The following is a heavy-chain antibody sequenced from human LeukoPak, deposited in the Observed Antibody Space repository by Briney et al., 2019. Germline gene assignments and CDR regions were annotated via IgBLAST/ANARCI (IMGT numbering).Heavy chain of an antibody. J-gene: IGHJ4*02. Sequence: GGSLRLSCAASGFTFSSYAMSWVRQAPGEGLEWVSGISDSGGSTYYADSVKGRFTISRDNSRNTLYLQMNSPRAEDTAVYYCAILPGYSSGWYEVNYWGQGTLVTVSS. CDR1: GFTFSSYA. CDR3: AILPGYSSGWYEVNY. V-gene: IGHV3-23*01. D-gene: IGHD6-13*01. CDR2: ISDSGGST.